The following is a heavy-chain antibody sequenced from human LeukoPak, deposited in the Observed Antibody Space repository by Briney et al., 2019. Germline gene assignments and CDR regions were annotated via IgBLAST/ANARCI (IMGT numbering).Heavy chain of an antibody. CDR1: GFAFSSYA. D-gene: IGHD4-17*01. CDR2: ISGSGGST. Sequence: GGSLRLSCAASGFAFSSYAMSWVRQAPGKGLECVSAISGSGGSTYYADSVKGRFTISRDNSKNTLYLQMNSLRAEDTAVYYCAKYEIMTTVTSGDYWGQGTLVTVSS. CDR3: AKYEIMTTVTSGDY. J-gene: IGHJ4*02. V-gene: IGHV3-23*01.